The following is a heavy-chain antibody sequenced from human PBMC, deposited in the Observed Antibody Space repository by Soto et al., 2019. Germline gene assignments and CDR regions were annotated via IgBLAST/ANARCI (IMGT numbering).Heavy chain of an antibody. CDR1: GGSPSNSA. D-gene: IGHD6-19*01. J-gene: IGHJ6*04. V-gene: IGHV1-69*01. Sequence: QVQLVQSGAEVKKPGSSVRVSCKASGGSPSNSAFSWVRQAPGQGLEWMGGIIPVFGIVKYAQNLEGRVTITADESTNTAYMEQSSARYEDRAVYCCASGRMVVVGSRTYYGMVVWGEGTTVTVSS. CDR3: ASGRMVVVGSRTYYGMVV. CDR2: IIPVFGIV.